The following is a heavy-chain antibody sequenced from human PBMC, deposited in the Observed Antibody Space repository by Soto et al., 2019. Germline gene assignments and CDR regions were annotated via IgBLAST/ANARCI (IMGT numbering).Heavy chain of an antibody. Sequence: ASVKVSCKASGYTFTSYAMHWVRQAPGQRLEWMGWINAGNGNTKYSQKFQGRVTITRDTSASTAYMELSSLRSEDTAVYYCARGGVHAHPRPGYSSGWYYWFDPWGQGTLVTVPS. D-gene: IGHD6-19*01. CDR1: GYTFTSYA. V-gene: IGHV1-3*01. CDR3: ARGGVHAHPRPGYSSGWYYWFDP. CDR2: INAGNGNT. J-gene: IGHJ5*02.